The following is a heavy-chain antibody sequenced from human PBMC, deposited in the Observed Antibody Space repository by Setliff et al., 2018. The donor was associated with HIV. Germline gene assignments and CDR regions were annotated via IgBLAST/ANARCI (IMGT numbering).Heavy chain of an antibody. J-gene: IGHJ4*02. D-gene: IGHD2-2*01. CDR2: IYDGGRT. CDR1: TGSISNYY. Sequence: SETLSLTCTVSTGSISNYYWTWIRQPPGKGLGWIGDIYDGGRTNYNPSLKSRVTMSVDTSKNQFSLKLTSVTAADTAVYYCARDRSVPGTYRYFDYWGQGALVTVSS. CDR3: ARDRSVPGTYRYFDY. V-gene: IGHV4-59*01.